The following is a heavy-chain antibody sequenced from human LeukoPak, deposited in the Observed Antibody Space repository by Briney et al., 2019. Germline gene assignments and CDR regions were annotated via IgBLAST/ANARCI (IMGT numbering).Heavy chain of an antibody. V-gene: IGHV1-3*01. D-gene: IGHD5-18*01. J-gene: IGHJ4*02. CDR3: GRVDTAMVVFDY. CDR1: GYTFTSYA. CDR2: INAGNGNT. Sequence: ASVKVSCKASGYTFTSYAMHWVRQAPGQRLEWMGWINAGNGNTKYSQKFQGRVTITRDTSASTAYMELSSLRSEDTAVYYCGRVDTAMVVFDYWGQGTLVTVSS.